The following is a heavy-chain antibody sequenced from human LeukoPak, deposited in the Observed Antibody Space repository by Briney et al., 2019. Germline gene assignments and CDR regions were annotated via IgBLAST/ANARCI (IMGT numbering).Heavy chain of an antibody. CDR3: ASGHYYDSSGYYTFDY. V-gene: IGHV4-59*01. Sequence: SETLSLTCTVSGGSISSYYWSWLRQPPGKGLEWIGYIYYSGSTNYNPSLKSRVTISVDTSKNQFSLKLSSVTAADTAVYYCASGHYYDSSGYYTFDYWGQGTLVTVSS. CDR2: IYYSGST. J-gene: IGHJ4*02. D-gene: IGHD3-22*01. CDR1: GGSISSYY.